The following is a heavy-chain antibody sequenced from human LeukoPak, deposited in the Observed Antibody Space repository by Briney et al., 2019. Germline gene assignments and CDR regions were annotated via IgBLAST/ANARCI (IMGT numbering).Heavy chain of an antibody. Sequence: PSETLSLTCTVSGGSISSYYWTWIRQPAGKGLEWIGRIYTSGSTNYNPSLKIRVTMSVDTSKNQFSLKLSSVTAADTAVYYCARDFAVYCGGDCYALWGQGTLVTVSS. CDR2: IYTSGST. V-gene: IGHV4-4*07. CDR3: ARDFAVYCGGDCYAL. J-gene: IGHJ4*02. CDR1: GGSISSYY. D-gene: IGHD2-21*02.